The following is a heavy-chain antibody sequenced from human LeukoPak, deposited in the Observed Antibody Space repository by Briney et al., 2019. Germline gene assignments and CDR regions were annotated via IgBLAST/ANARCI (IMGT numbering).Heavy chain of an antibody. Sequence: SETLSLTCTVSGYSISSGYYWGWIRQPPGKGLEWIGSIYHSGSTYYNPSLKSRVTISVDTSKNQFSLKLSSVTAADTAVYYCARVNWNDGSFDYWGQGTLVTVSS. V-gene: IGHV4-38-2*02. J-gene: IGHJ4*02. D-gene: IGHD1-1*01. CDR2: IYHSGST. CDR1: GYSISSGYY. CDR3: ARVNWNDGSFDY.